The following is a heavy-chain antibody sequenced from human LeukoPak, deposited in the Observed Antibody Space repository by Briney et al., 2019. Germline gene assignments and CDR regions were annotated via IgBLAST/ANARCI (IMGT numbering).Heavy chain of an antibody. J-gene: IGHJ4*01. Sequence: GGSLRLFCAASGFTFDDSAMHWVRQAPGKALEWVSGISWNSGTILYADSVKGRFTISRDNAKNFLYLQMDSLRAEDTAWYFCARAPTSLASRSYLDYWGQGSLVTVSS. V-gene: IGHV3-9*01. CDR2: ISWNSGTI. CDR3: ARAPTSLASRSYLDY. CDR1: GFTFDDSA.